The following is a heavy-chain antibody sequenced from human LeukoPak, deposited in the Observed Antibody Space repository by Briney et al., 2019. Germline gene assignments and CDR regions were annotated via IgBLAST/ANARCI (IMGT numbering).Heavy chain of an antibody. Sequence: GGSLRLSCAASGCTFSSYAMSWVRRAPGKGLEWVSAISGSGGSTYSADSVKGRFTISRDNSKNTLYVQMNSVRAEAAAVYYCAKGSFFLWFGEFNYFDYWGQGTLVTVSS. V-gene: IGHV3-23*01. J-gene: IGHJ4*02. CDR3: AKGSFFLWFGEFNYFDY. CDR1: GCTFSSYA. D-gene: IGHD3-10*01. CDR2: ISGSGGST.